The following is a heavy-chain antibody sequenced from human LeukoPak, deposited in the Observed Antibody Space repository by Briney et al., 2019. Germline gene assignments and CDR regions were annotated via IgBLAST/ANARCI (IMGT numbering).Heavy chain of an antibody. Sequence: PSETLSLTCAVYGGSFSTYYWSWIRQPPAKGLEWIGEINHSGSTTYNPSLKSRVIISVDTSKNQFSLKLTSVTAADTAVYFCARHLSGSSWFDPWGQGTLVTVSS. CDR1: GGSFSTYY. D-gene: IGHD1-26*01. CDR3: ARHLSGSSWFDP. V-gene: IGHV4-34*01. CDR2: INHSGST. J-gene: IGHJ5*02.